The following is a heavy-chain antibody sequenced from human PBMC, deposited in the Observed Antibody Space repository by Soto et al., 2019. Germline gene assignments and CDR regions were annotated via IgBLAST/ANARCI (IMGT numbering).Heavy chain of an antibody. CDR3: AKSGSHIVVVTAFDY. CDR1: GFTFSSYG. Sequence: QVQLVESGGGVVQPGRSLRLSCAASGFTFSSYGMHWVRQAPGKGLEWVAVISYDGSNKYYADSVKGRFTISRDNSKNTLYLQMNSLRAEDTAVYYCAKSGSHIVVVTAFDYWGQGTLVTVSS. J-gene: IGHJ4*02. D-gene: IGHD2-21*02. CDR2: ISYDGSNK. V-gene: IGHV3-30*18.